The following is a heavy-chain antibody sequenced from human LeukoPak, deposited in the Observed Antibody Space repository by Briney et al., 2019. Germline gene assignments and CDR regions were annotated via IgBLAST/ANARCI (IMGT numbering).Heavy chain of an antibody. V-gene: IGHV7-4-1*02. J-gene: IGHJ4*02. CDR1: GYTFSAHF. Sequence: ASVTVSCKASGYTFSAHFLNWARQAPGQGVEWMGSIDTTTGNPRYAQDFTGRFVFSLDTSVSTAYLQITSLKADDTAAYYCVRGTPTPGMDYWGQGTQVTVSS. CDR2: IDTTTGNP. CDR3: VRGTPTPGMDY. D-gene: IGHD3-10*01.